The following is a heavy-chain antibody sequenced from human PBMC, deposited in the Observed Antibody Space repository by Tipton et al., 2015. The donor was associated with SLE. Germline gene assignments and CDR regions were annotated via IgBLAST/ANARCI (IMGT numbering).Heavy chain of an antibody. CDR2: INEDASEK. D-gene: IGHD6-13*01. CDR1: GFTFTTYW. J-gene: IGHJ4*02. CDR3: AREHDYSSSLDY. Sequence: GSLRLSCAASGFTFTTYWMIWVRQAPGKGLEWVANINEDASEKYYVDSVKGRFTISRDNAKNSLYLQMNSLRVEDTAVYFCAREHDYSSSLDYWGQGTLLTVSS. V-gene: IGHV3-7*03.